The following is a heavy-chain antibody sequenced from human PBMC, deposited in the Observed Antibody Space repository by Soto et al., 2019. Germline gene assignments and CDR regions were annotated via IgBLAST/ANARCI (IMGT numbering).Heavy chain of an antibody. CDR1: GGTFSSYT. Sequence: QVQLVQSGAEVQKPGSSVKVSCKASGGTFSSYTISWVRQAPGQGLEWMGRIIPILGIANYAQKFQGRVTITADKSTSTAYMELSSLRSEDTAVYYCARYDKEPYDAFDIWGQGTMVTVSS. CDR3: ARYDKEPYDAFDI. CDR2: IIPILGIA. J-gene: IGHJ3*02. V-gene: IGHV1-69*02. D-gene: IGHD3-22*01.